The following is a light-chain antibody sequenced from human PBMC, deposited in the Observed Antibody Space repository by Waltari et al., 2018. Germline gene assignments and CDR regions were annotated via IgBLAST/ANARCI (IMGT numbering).Light chain of an antibody. CDR2: DVS. J-gene: IGLJ2*01. Sequence: QSALTQPASVSGSPGQSITISCTGTNDALGAYNYVSSYQLHPGQAPKLIIYDVSKRPSGVSDRFSGSKSANTASLTISDLQAEDDNDYYCSSYTTGRTVVIFGGGTKLTVL. CDR1: NDALGAYNY. CDR3: SSYTTGRTVVI. V-gene: IGLV2-14*03.